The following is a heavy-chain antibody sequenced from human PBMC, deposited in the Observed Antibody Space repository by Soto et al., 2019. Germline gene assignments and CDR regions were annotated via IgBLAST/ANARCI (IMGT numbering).Heavy chain of an antibody. Sequence: PVGSLRLSCAASGFTFSSYSMNWVRQAPGKGLEWVSSISSSSSYIYYADSVKGRFTISRDSAKNSLYLQMNSLRAEDTAVYYCARAGPYAYYYYYMDVWGKGTTVTGSS. CDR1: GFTFSSYS. J-gene: IGHJ6*03. CDR3: ARAGPYAYYYYYMDV. CDR2: ISSSSSYI. D-gene: IGHD4-17*01. V-gene: IGHV3-21*01.